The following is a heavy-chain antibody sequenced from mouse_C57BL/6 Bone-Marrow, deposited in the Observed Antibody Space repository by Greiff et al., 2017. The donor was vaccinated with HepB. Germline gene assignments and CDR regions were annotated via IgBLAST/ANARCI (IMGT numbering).Heavy chain of an antibody. V-gene: IGHV5-4*03. Sequence: DVKLVESGGGLVKPGGSLKLSCAASGFTFSSYAMSWVRQTPEKRLEWVATISDGGSYTYYPDNVKGRFTISRDNAKNNLYLQMSHLKSEDTAMYYCARVGGEKDYWGQGTLVTVSA. CDR3: ARVGGEKDY. CDR2: ISDGGSYT. D-gene: IGHD1-1*02. CDR1: GFTFSSYA. J-gene: IGHJ3*01.